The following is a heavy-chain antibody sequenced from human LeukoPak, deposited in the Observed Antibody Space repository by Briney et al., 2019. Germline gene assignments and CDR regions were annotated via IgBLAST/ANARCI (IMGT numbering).Heavy chain of an antibody. CDR3: ARAVAGTFGYYYYYMDV. V-gene: IGHV3-21*01. D-gene: IGHD6-19*01. CDR2: ISSSSSYI. CDR1: GFTFSSYS. J-gene: IGHJ6*03. Sequence: EAGGSLRLSCAASGFTFSSYSMNWVRQAPGKGLEWVSSISSSSSYIYYADSVKGRFTISRDNAKNSLYLQMNSLRAEDTAVYYCARAVAGTFGYYYYYMDVWGKGTTVTVSS.